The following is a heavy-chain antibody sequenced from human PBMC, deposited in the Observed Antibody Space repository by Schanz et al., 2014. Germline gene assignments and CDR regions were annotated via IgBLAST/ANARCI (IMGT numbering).Heavy chain of an antibody. CDR3: AKDQGSYGSGSYSYFDY. V-gene: IGHV3-23*01. CDR2: ISGSGAST. J-gene: IGHJ4*02. CDR1: GFTFSSYA. Sequence: EVKLLESGGHLVQPGGSLRLSCVASGFTFSSYAMSWVRQASGKGLEWVSAISGSGASTYYADSVKGRFTISRDNSKNTLYLQMNSLRAEDTAVYYCAKDQGSYGSGSYSYFDYWGQGTLXTVSS. D-gene: IGHD3-10*01.